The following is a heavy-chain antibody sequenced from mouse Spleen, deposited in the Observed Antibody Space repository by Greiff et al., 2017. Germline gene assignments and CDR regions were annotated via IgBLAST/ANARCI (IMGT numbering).Heavy chain of an antibody. CDR2: INPSTGGT. Sequence: VQLQQSGAELVKPGASVKISCKASGYSFTGYYMNWVKQSPEKSLEWIGEINPSTGGTTYNQKFKAKATLTVDKSSSTAYMQLKSLTSEDSAVYYCARHSSGDYWGQGTTLTVSS. D-gene: IGHD3-1*01. CDR1: GYSFTGYY. V-gene: IGHV1-42*01. J-gene: IGHJ2*01. CDR3: ARHSSGDY.